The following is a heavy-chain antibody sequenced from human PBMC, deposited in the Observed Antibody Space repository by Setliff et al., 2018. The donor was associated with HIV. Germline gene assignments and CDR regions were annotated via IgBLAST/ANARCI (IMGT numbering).Heavy chain of an antibody. D-gene: IGHD5-12*01. V-gene: IGHV3-30*07. J-gene: IGHJ3*02. CDR1: GFTFSSYA. CDR2: ISYDGSNN. Sequence: GGSLRLSCAASGFTFSSYAMHWVRQAPGEGLEWVAVISYDGSNNYYADSVKGRFTISRDNAKNSLYLQMNSLRAEDTAVYYCARVRRHSGRPGTFDIWGQGTMVTVSS. CDR3: ARVRRHSGRPGTFDI.